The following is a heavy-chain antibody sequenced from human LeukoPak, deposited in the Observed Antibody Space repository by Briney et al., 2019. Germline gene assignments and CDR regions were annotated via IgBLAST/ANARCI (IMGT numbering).Heavy chain of an antibody. D-gene: IGHD2-2*01. J-gene: IGHJ5*02. CDR2: MHHSGRT. V-gene: IGHV4-4*02. CDR3: AGAKGGWSRASFYLGP. CDR1: GASISSTNW. Sequence: PSETLSLTCAISGASISSTNWWIWVRQPPGKGLEWIGEMHHSGRTNYNPSLKSRITISVDKSKNQVFLRLNSVAAADTALYYCAGAKGGWSRASFYLGPWGQGTLVTVSS.